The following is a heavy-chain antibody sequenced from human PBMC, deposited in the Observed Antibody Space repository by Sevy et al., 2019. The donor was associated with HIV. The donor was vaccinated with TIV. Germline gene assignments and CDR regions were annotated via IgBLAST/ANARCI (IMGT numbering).Heavy chain of an antibody. J-gene: IGHJ4*02. CDR3: ARDGVPAAKLFDY. CDR2: IWYDGSKT. D-gene: IGHD2-2*01. Sequence: GGSLRLSCAASGFTFSAYGMHWVRQTPGKGLEWVAVIWYDGSKTYYAESEKGRFTISRDNSKNTVYMQMNSLRVEDTAVYYCARDGVPAAKLFDYWGQGTLVTVSS. CDR1: GFTFSAYG. V-gene: IGHV3-33*01.